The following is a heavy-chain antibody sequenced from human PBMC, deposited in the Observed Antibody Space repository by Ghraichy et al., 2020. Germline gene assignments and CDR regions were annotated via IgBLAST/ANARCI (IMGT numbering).Heavy chain of an antibody. Sequence: GGSLRLSCAASGFPFSSYALTWVRRVPGKGLEWFSGISASGGRTLYADSVRGRFTVSRDNSKNTVYLQMNSLRGDDTAEYYCEKGITIYTRFDNWGQGSLVPVSS. CDR3: EKGITIYTRFDN. D-gene: IGHD3-3*01. CDR1: GFPFSSYA. CDR2: ISASGGRT. V-gene: IGHV3-23*01. J-gene: IGHJ4*02.